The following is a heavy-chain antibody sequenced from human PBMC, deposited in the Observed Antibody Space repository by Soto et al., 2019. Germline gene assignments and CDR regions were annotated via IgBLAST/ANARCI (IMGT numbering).Heavy chain of an antibody. D-gene: IGHD2-21*02. J-gene: IGHJ5*02. CDR1: GGSITDYS. Sequence: ETLSLTCTVSGGSITDYSWVWIRQPAGKGLEWIGRIFSSGSTNYNPSLKGRITMSLDTSKNQFSLKLNSATATDTAVYFCARDQGAVVTADNWFDPWGQGILVTVSS. V-gene: IGHV4-4*07. CDR3: ARDQGAVVTADNWFDP. CDR2: IFSSGST.